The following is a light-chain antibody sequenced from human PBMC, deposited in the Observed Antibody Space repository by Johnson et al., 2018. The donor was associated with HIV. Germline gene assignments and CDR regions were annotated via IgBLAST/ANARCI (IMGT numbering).Light chain of an antibody. CDR1: SSNIGKNY. Sequence: QSVLTQPPSVSAAPRQKVTISCSGSSSNIGKNYVSWYRHLPGTAPKLLIYDNDKRPSGIPDRFSASKSGSSATLGITGLQTGDEADYYCATWDSSLSAYVYGPGTKVTTL. CDR3: ATWDSSLSAYV. CDR2: DND. V-gene: IGLV1-51*01. J-gene: IGLJ1*01.